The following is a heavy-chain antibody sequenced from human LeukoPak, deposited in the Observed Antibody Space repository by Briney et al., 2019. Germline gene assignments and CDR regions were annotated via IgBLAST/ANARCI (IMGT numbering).Heavy chain of an antibody. CDR3: ARVTMGPTTLNYYYFFMDV. Sequence: SGGSLRLSCVGSGFAFNAYTITWVRQAPGKRLEWLSSITSTSAYRQYGDSVSGRFTGSRDNTNNSVYLQMDSLGAEDTAVYHCARVTMGPTTLNYYYFFMDVWGKGTTVTVSS. CDR1: GFAFNAYT. D-gene: IGHD2/OR15-2a*01. CDR2: ITSTSAYR. J-gene: IGHJ6*03. V-gene: IGHV3-21*01.